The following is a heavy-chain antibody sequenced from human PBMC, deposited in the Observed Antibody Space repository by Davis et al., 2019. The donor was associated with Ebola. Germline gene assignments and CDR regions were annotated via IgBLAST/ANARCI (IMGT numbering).Heavy chain of an antibody. CDR3: ARPRYYGSGNFDY. CDR2: VYYSGST. Sequence: MPGGSLRLSCTVSGGSVIGYYWTWIRQPPGKGLEWIGIVYYSGSTYYNPSLKSRVTISVDTSKNQFSLKLRSVTAADTAVYYCARPRYYGSGNFDYWGQGTLVTVSS. CDR1: GGSVIGYY. D-gene: IGHD3-10*01. J-gene: IGHJ4*02. V-gene: IGHV4-59*04.